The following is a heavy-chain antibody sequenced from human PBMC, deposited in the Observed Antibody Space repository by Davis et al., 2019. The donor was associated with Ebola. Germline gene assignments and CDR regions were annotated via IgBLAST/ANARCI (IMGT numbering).Heavy chain of an antibody. CDR2: MSYDGSNK. J-gene: IGHJ6*02. CDR3: ARDHAYCSSTRCHYGMDV. V-gene: IGHV3-30*03. Sequence: GESLKISCAASGFTFSSYGMHWVRQAPGKGLEWVAVMSYDGSNKYYADSVKGRFTISRDNSKNTLYLQMNSLRAEDTAVYYCARDHAYCSSTRCHYGMDVWGQGTTVTVSS. D-gene: IGHD2-2*01. CDR1: GFTFSSYG.